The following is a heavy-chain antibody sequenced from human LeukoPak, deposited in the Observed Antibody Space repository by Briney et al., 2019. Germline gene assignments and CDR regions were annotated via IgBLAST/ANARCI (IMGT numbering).Heavy chain of an antibody. CDR3: AKGDYCSSTSCYVLDY. J-gene: IGHJ4*02. CDR1: GFTFSSYG. V-gene: IGHV3-30*02. CDR2: IRYDGSNK. Sequence: PGGSLRLSCAASGFTFSSYGMHWVRQAPGKGLEWVAFIRYDGSNKYYADSVKGRFTISRDNSKNTLYLQMNSLRAEDTAVYYCAKGDYCSSTSCYVLDYWGQGTLVTVSS. D-gene: IGHD2-2*01.